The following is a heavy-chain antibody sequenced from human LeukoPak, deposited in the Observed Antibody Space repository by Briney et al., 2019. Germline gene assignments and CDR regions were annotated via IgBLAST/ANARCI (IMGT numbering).Heavy chain of an antibody. CDR1: GGTFSSYA. D-gene: IGHD5-12*01. V-gene: IGHV1-69*13. J-gene: IGHJ4*02. CDR2: IIPIFGTA. Sequence: SVKVSCKASGGTFSSYAISWVRQAPGQGLEWMGGIIPIFGTANYAQKFQGRVTITADESTSTAYMELSSLRSEDTAVNYCARGVRGYERGRFDYWGQGTLVTVSS. CDR3: ARGVRGYERGRFDY.